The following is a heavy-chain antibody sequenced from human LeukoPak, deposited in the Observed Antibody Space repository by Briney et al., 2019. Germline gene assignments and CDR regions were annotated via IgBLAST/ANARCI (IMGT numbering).Heavy chain of an antibody. Sequence: ASVKVSCKASGYTFTGYYMHWVRQPPGQGLEWMGWINPNSGGTNYAQKFQGRVTMTRDTSISTAYMELSRLRSDDTAVYYCAREFYTIFGEADGFDPWGQGTLVTVSS. CDR2: INPNSGGT. CDR3: AREFYTIFGEADGFDP. J-gene: IGHJ5*02. CDR1: GYTFTGYY. D-gene: IGHD3-3*01. V-gene: IGHV1-2*02.